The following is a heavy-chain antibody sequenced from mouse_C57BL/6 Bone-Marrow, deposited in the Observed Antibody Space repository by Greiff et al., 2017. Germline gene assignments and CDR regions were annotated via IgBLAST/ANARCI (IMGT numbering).Heavy chain of an antibody. D-gene: IGHD1-1*01. J-gene: IGHJ4*01. CDR2: IYPGSGNT. CDR1: GYTFTDYY. V-gene: IGHV1-76*01. Sequence: VQRVESGAELVRPGASVKMSCKASGYTFTDYYINWVKQRPGQGLEWLARIYPGSGNTYYNAKFKGQATPTAEHSCSTDYKLLISLTSEDSAVYFLASGVTTVVTYCAMDHWGQGTSVTVSS. CDR3: ASGVTTVVTYCAMDH.